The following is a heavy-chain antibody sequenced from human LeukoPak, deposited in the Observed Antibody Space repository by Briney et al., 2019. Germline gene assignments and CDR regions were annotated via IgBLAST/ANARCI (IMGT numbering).Heavy chain of an antibody. V-gene: IGHV7-4-1*02. D-gene: IGHD2-8*01. CDR3: ARDRGYCTNGVCYTRAYNWFDP. J-gene: IGHJ5*02. CDR2: INTNTGNP. Sequence: ASVKVSCKASGYTFTGYYMHWVRQAPGQGLEWMGWINTNTGNPTYAQGFTGRFVFSLDTSVSTAYLQISSLKAEDTAVYYCARDRGYCTNGVCYTRAYNWFDPWGQGTLVTVSS. CDR1: GYTFTGYY.